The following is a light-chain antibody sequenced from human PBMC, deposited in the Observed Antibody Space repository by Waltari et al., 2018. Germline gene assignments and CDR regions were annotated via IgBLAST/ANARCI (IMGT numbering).Light chain of an antibody. CDR3: MQSLLVPLT. CDR1: QGLVHSYGTTY. Sequence: DIVMTQTPLSLSVTPGQPATNPCKSSQGLVHSYGTTYLYWYFQKAGQPPQLLIYEGSNRVFGVPDRFSGSGSATDFTLKISRVEAEDVGIFYCMQSLLVPLTFGGGTKVEFK. V-gene: IGKV2D-29*01. J-gene: IGKJ4*01. CDR2: EGS.